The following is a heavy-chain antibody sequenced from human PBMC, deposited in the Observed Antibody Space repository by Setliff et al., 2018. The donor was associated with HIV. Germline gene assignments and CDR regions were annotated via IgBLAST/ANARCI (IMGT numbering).Heavy chain of an antibody. D-gene: IGHD3-3*02. V-gene: IGHV4-31*02. CDR3: ARDETPFAFSIH. J-gene: IGHJ4*02. CDR2: IYYSGSA. Sequence: SETLSLTCTVSGDSIDRSNFFWTWIRQHPGKGLEWIGYIYYSGSATYNPSLKSQASISVDTSRNEFSLKLNSVTAADTAVYYCARDETPFAFSIHWGQGTLVTVSS. CDR1: GDSIDRSNFF.